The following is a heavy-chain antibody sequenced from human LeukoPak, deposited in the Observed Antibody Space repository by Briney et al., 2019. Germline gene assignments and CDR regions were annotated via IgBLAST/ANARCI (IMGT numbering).Heavy chain of an antibody. CDR2: ISGTGVST. CDR3: AKGRVPPGIAAAGTDAFDI. J-gene: IGHJ3*02. CDR1: GFTFSSYA. Sequence: GSLRLSCAASGFTFSSYAMSWVRRAPGKGLEWVSAISGTGVSTYYADSVRGRFTISRDNSKNTLYLQMNSLRAEDTAVYYCAKGRVPPGIAAAGTDAFDIWGQGPRLTVSS. V-gene: IGHV3-23*01. D-gene: IGHD6-13*01.